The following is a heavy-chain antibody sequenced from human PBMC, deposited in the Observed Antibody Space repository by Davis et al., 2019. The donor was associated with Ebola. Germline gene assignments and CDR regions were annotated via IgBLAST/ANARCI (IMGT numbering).Heavy chain of an antibody. J-gene: IGHJ5*02. Sequence: MPSETLSLTCAVYGGSFSSYYWNWIRQPPGKGLEWIGDINHSGSTNYNPSLKSRVTISVDTSKNQFSLRLSSVTAADTAVYYCARGSPDYGDYDYNWFDPWGQGTLVTVSS. CDR3: ARGSPDYGDYDYNWFDP. V-gene: IGHV4-34*01. CDR1: GGSFSSYY. CDR2: INHSGST. D-gene: IGHD4-17*01.